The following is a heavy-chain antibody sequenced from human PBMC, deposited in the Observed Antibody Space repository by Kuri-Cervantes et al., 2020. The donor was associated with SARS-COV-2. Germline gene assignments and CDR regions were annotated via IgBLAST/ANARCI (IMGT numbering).Heavy chain of an antibody. CDR1: GGSFSGYY. Sequence: GSLRLSCAVYGGSFSGYYWSWIRQPPGKGLEWIGEINHSGSTNYNPSLKSRVTISVDTSKNQFSLKLSSVTAADTAVYYCARQGTGYYGSGSYYYYYYGMDVWGQGTTVTVSS. V-gene: IGHV4-34*01. CDR3: ARQGTGYYGSGSYYYYYYGMDV. CDR2: INHSGST. D-gene: IGHD3-10*01. J-gene: IGHJ6*02.